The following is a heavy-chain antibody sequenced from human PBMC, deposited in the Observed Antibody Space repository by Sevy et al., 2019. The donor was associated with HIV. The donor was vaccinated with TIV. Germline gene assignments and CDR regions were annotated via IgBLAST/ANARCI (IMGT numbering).Heavy chain of an antibody. CDR3: ARDSYSSVPSEVGWFAP. CDR1: GFFFSNFW. Sequence: GGFLRLSWEASGFFFSNFWMHWVRQTPGKGLEWVSRIEKDGSKTMYADSVRGRFIVSRDNSKKTVSLQMNSLRVEDSDIYYCARDSYSSVPSEVGWFAPLGQGTLVTVSS. J-gene: IGHJ5*02. CDR2: IEKDGSKT. V-gene: IGHV3-74*03. D-gene: IGHD6-19*01.